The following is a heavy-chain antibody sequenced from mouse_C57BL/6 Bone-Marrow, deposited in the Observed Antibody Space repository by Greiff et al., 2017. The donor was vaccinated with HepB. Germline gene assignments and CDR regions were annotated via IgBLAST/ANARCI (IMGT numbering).Heavy chain of an antibody. CDR3: ARSPNWDGAY. Sequence: EVKVIESGGGLVQPGGSLSLSCAASGFTFTDYYMSWVRQPPGKALEWLGFIRNKANGYTTEYSASVKGRFTISRDNSQSILYLQMNALRAEDSATYYCARSPNWDGAYWGQGTLVTVSA. J-gene: IGHJ3*01. D-gene: IGHD4-1*01. CDR1: GFTFTDYY. V-gene: IGHV7-3*01. CDR2: IRNKANGYTT.